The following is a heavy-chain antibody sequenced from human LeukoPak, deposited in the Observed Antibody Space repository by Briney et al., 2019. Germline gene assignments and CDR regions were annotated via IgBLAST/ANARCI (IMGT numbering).Heavy chain of an antibody. CDR1: GFIFSSHG. V-gene: IGHV3-33*01. CDR3: ARNDKGNSYGYSIDY. D-gene: IGHD5-18*01. CDR2: IWYDGSNK. Sequence: PGRSLRLPCAASGFIFSSHGMHWVRQAPGKGLEWVAVIWYDGSNKYYADSVKGRFTISRDNSKNTLYLQMNSLRAEDTAVYYCARNDKGNSYGYSIDYWGQGTLVTVSS. J-gene: IGHJ4*02.